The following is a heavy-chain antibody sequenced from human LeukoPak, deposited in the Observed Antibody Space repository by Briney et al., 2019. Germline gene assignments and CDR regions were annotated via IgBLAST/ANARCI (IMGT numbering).Heavy chain of an antibody. V-gene: IGHV3-53*05. CDR3: ANRMSF. J-gene: IGHJ4*02. D-gene: IGHD3-10*01. Sequence: PGGSLRLSCAASGVNVSGDYMSRVRQAPGKGLEWVSLIYSGGNTYYADSVKGRFTIYRDNSKNTLYLQMSSLRTEDTAVYYCANRMSFGGPGTLVTVSS. CDR1: GVNVSGDY. CDR2: IYSGGNT.